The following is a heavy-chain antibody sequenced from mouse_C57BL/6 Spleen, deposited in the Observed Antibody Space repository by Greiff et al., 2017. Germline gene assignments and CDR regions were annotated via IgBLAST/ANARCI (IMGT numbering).Heavy chain of an antibody. CDR1: GFSFNTYA. CDR3: VGQERNGYDGAWFAY. CDR2: IRSKSNNYAT. Sequence: EVQLVESGGGLVQPKGSLKLSCAASGFSFNTYAMNWVRQAPGKGLEWVARIRSKSNNYATYYADSVKDRFTISRDDSESMLYLQMNNLKTEDTAMYYCVGQERNGYDGAWFAYWGQGTLVTVSA. D-gene: IGHD2-2*01. V-gene: IGHV10-1*01. J-gene: IGHJ3*01.